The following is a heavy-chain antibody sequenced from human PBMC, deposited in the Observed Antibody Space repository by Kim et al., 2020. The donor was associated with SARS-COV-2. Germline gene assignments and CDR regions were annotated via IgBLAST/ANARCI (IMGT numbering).Heavy chain of an antibody. V-gene: IGHV3-33*01. Sequence: GGSLRLSCAASGFTFSSYGMHWVRQAPGKGLEWVAVIWYDGSNKYYADSVKGRFTISRDNSKNTLYLQMNSLRAEETAVYYCARVRGSSSWVYYYYYMDVWGKGTTVPVSS. CDR3: ARVRGSSSWVYYYYYMDV. J-gene: IGHJ6*03. CDR2: IWYDGSNK. D-gene: IGHD6-13*01. CDR1: GFTFSSYG.